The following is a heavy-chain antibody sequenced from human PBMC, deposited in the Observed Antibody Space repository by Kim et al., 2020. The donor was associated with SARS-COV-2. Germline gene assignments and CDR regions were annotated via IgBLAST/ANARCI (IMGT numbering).Heavy chain of an antibody. CDR1: GGSISSSNW. CDR2: IYHSGST. CDR3: ARDLALFRRPSGIAVAGRLRGWFDP. Sequence: SETLSLTCAVSGGSISSSNWWSWVRQPPGKGLEWIGEIYHSGSTNYNPSLKSRVTISVDKSKNQFSLKLSSVTAADTAVYYCARDLALFRRPSGIAVAGRLRGWFDPWGQGTLVTVSS. V-gene: IGHV4-4*02. J-gene: IGHJ5*02. D-gene: IGHD6-19*01.